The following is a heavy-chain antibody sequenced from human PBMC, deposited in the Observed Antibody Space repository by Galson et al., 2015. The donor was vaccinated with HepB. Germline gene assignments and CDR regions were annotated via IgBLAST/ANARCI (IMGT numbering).Heavy chain of an antibody. V-gene: IGHV3-33*01. CDR1: GFTFSSYG. D-gene: IGHD2-8*01. J-gene: IGHJ6*02. CDR3: ARDTKLVRYYYGMDV. Sequence: LRLSCAASGFTFSSYGMHWVRQAPGKGLEWVPVIWYDGSNKYYADSVKGRFTISRDNSKNTLYLQMNSLRAEDTAVYYCARDTKLVRYYYGMDVWGQGTLVTVSS. CDR2: IWYDGSNK.